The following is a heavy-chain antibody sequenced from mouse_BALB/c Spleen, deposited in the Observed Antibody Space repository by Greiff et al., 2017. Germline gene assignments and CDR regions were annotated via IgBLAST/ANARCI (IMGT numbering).Heavy chain of an antibody. CDR2: IYPSDSYT. D-gene: IGHD3-1*01. J-gene: IGHJ2*01. Sequence: QVQLQQPGAELVRPGASVKLSCKASGYTFTSYWINWVKQRPGQGLEWIGNIYPSDSYTNYNQKFKDKATLTVDKSSSTAYMQLSSPTSEDSAVYYCTRSGAHFDYWGQGTTLTVSS. V-gene: IGHV1-69*02. CDR3: TRSGAHFDY. CDR1: GYTFTSYW.